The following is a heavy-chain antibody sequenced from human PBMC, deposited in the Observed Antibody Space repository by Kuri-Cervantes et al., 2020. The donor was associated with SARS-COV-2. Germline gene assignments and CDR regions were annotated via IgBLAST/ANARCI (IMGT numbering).Heavy chain of an antibody. CDR2: ISGSGGST. J-gene: IGHJ6*02. V-gene: IGHV3-23*01. Sequence: GGSLRLSCAASRFTFSSYAMSWVRQAPGKGLEWVSAISGSGGSTYYADSVRGRFTISRDNSKNTLYLQMNSLRAEDTAVYYCAKGVVGVGYSVPLQGSGEPYGMDVWGQGTTVTVSS. CDR3: AKGVVGVGYSVPLQGSGEPYGMDV. D-gene: IGHD3-10*01. CDR1: RFTFSSYA.